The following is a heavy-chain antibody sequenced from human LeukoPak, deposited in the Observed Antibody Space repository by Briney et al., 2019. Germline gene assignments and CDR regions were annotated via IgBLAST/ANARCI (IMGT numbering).Heavy chain of an antibody. CDR3: ARDGTYSSPSFDY. J-gene: IGHJ4*02. Sequence: PGGSLRLSCAASGFTFSSYWMHWVRQAPGKGLVWVSRTNSDGSSTSYADSVKGRLTISRDNAKNTLYLQMNSLRAEDTAVYYCARDGTYSSPSFDYWGQGTLVTVSS. CDR2: TNSDGSST. CDR1: GFTFSSYW. D-gene: IGHD6-6*01. V-gene: IGHV3-74*01.